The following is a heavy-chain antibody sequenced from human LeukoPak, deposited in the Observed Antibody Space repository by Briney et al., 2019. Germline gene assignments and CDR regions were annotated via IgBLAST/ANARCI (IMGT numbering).Heavy chain of an antibody. D-gene: IGHD3-22*01. CDR3: AASSGYYYFAY. V-gene: IGHV4-39*07. Sequence: PSETLSLTCTVSGGSISSSSSGYYWGWIRQPPGKGLEWIGNMYYSGSTYYNPSLKSRVTISIDTSKNQFSLNLSSVTAADTAVYYCAASSGYYYFAYWGRGTLVTVSS. J-gene: IGHJ4*02. CDR2: MYYSGST. CDR1: GGSISSSSSGYY.